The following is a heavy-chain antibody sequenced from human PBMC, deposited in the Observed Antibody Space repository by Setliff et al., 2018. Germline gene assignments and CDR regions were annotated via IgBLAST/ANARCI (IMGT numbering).Heavy chain of an antibody. CDR1: GFTFSSYW. CDR3: ARDLTYYDFWSGYYSPRAFDI. V-gene: IGHV3-7*01. D-gene: IGHD3-3*01. CDR2: IKQDGSEK. Sequence: GESLKISCAASGFTFSSYWMSWVRQAPGKGLEWVANIKQDGSEKYYVDSVKGRFTISRDNAKNSLYLQMNSLRAEDTAVYYCARDLTYYDFWSGYYSPRAFDIWGQGTMVTVSS. J-gene: IGHJ3*02.